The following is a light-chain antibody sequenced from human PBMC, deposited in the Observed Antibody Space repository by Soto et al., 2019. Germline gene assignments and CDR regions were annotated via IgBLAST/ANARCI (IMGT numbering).Light chain of an antibody. J-gene: IGKJ4*01. V-gene: IGKV3-20*01. CDR1: QSVGNNY. CDR3: QQYGSTPLT. CDR2: DAS. Sequence: EIVLTQSPGTLSLSPGERATLSCRASQSVGNNYLAWYQQKPGQAPRFLIYDASSRATGIPGRFSGSGSGTDFTLTISRLEPEDFAVYYCQQYGSTPLTFGGGTKVEIK.